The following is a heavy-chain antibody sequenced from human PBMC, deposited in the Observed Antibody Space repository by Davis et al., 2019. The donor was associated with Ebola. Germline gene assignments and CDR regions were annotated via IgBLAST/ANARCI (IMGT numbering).Heavy chain of an antibody. V-gene: IGHV6-1*01. CDR1: GDSVPSGG. J-gene: IGHJ6*04. CDR2: TYYSSKWYN. D-gene: IGHD5-18*01. CDR3: ARGWLRGGMDV. Sequence: HSQTLSLTCAISGDSVPSGGWNWIRQSPSRGLEWLGRTYYSSKWYNDYAVSVKSRITINPDTSKNQFSLQLNSVTPEDPALYYCARGWLRGGMDVWGEGTTVTVST.